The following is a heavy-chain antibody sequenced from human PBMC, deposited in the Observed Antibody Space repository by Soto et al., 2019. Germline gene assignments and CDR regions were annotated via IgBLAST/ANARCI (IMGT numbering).Heavy chain of an antibody. J-gene: IGHJ6*02. Sequence: XESLSLTGTVSGDSISDYNWSWIRQPAGKGLEWIGRFYYSGNTKSNPSLKSRVTMSADTSKNQFSLSLRSVTAADSEIYYCARMYNSGFYRPEGDYFFYGMDVWGQGTTVTVSS. CDR1: GDSISDYN. CDR2: FYYSGNT. V-gene: IGHV4-4*07. D-gene: IGHD6-19*01. CDR3: ARMYNSGFYRPEGDYFFYGMDV.